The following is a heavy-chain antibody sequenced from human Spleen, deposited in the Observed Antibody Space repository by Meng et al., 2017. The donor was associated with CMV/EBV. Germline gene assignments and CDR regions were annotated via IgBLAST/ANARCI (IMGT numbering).Heavy chain of an antibody. J-gene: IGHJ5*02. V-gene: IGHV4-34*01. D-gene: IGHD3-3*01. CDR1: GGSFSGYY. Sequence: VQLRQWCDGLLKPSDTLSLTCAVYGGSFSGYYWIWIRQPPGKGLEWIGEINHSGSTNYNPSLKSRVTISVDTSKNQFSLKLSSVTAADTAVYYCARDKTIFGVANPNWFDPWGQGTLVTVSS. CDR2: INHSGST. CDR3: ARDKTIFGVANPNWFDP.